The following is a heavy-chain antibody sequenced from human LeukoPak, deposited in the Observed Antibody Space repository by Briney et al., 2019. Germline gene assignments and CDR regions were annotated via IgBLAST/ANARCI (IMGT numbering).Heavy chain of an antibody. D-gene: IGHD1-26*01. CDR2: ISGHSGST. CDR1: GYTFSSYG. J-gene: IGHJ4*02. V-gene: IGHV1-18*01. CDR3: ARDWEIGLFGYFDY. Sequence: ASVKVSCKTSGYTFSSYGISWVRQAPGQGLEWMGWISGHSGSTNYAQKFQGRVTVTTDTSTTTAYMELRSLRFDDTAIYYCARDWEIGLFGYFDYWGQGTLVTVSS.